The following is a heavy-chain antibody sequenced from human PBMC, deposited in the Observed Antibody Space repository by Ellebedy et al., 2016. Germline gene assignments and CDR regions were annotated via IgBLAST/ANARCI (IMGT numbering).Heavy chain of an antibody. CDR1: GFTVSSSY. J-gene: IGHJ6*02. CDR2: TSPGGSM. V-gene: IGHV3-53*01. CDR3: ASRVIAVAGTDPPRDYYYGMDV. Sequence: GESLKISCAASGFTVSSSYVSWVRQAPGKGLEWVSMTSPGGSMHYADSVKGRFTISRDNAKNSLYLQMNSLRTEDTAVYYCASRVIAVAGTDPPRDYYYGMDVWGPGTTVTVSS. D-gene: IGHD6-19*01.